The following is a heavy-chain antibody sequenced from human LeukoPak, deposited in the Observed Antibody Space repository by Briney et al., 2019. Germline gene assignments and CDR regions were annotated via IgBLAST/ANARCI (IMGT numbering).Heavy chain of an antibody. CDR1: GFTVTNNY. CDR2: ISGTGGDT. CDR3: SRYCISASCPPDSYYGMDV. J-gene: IGHJ6*02. D-gene: IGHD2-2*01. Sequence: GGSLRLSCAASGFTVTNNYMSWVRQAPGKGLEWVSAISGTGGDTYYAGSVKGRFTISRDNSKNTVYLQMNGLRGEDTAVYFCSRYCISASCPPDSYYGMDVWGQGTTVTVSS. V-gene: IGHV3-23*01.